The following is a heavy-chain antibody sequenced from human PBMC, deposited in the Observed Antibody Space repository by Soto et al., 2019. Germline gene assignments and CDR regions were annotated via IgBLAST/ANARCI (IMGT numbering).Heavy chain of an antibody. J-gene: IGHJ4*02. CDR3: TSGSRQGGFDY. V-gene: IGHV3-23*01. CDR1: GFTFSTYA. Sequence: EVQLLESGGGLVQPGGSLRLFRAASGFTFSTYAMSWVRQAPGKGLAWVSTISGSDGVTYYADSVKGRFTISRDNSQNTLYLQMNSLRAEDTAVYYCTSGSRQGGFDYWGPGTLVTVSS. CDR2: ISGSDGVT. D-gene: IGHD3-10*01.